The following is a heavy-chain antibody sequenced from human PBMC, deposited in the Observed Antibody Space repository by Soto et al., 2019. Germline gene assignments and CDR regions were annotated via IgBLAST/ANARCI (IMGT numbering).Heavy chain of an antibody. D-gene: IGHD6-19*01. CDR1: GGSFSGYY. J-gene: IGHJ4*02. CDR2: INHSGST. Sequence: PSETLSLTCAVYGGSFSGYYWSWIRQPPGKGLEWIGEINHSGSTNYNPSLKSRVTISVDTSKNQFSLKLSSVTAADTAVYYCARGFSPSPAGHFDYWGQGTLVTGSS. CDR3: ARGFSPSPAGHFDY. V-gene: IGHV4-34*01.